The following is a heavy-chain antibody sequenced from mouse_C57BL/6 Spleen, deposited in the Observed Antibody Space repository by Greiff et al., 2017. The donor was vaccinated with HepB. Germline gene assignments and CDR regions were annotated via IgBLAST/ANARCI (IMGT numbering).Heavy chain of an antibody. Sequence: EVQLQQSGAELVRPGASVKLSCTASGFNIKDDYMHWVKQRPEQGLEWIGWIDPENGDTEYASKFQGKATITADTSSNTAYLQLSSLTSEDTAVYYGTTGGLRLRERYYAMDYWGQGTSVTVSS. CDR2: IDPENGDT. V-gene: IGHV14-4*01. CDR3: TTGGLRLRERYYAMDY. CDR1: GFNIKDDY. D-gene: IGHD1-2*01. J-gene: IGHJ4*01.